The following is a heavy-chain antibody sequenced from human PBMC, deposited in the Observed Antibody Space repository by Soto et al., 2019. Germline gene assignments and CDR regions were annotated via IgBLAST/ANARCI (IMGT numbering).Heavy chain of an antibody. J-gene: IGHJ4*02. CDR3: ARHNPKSYCSSTSCYAGIIDY. V-gene: IGHV5-51*01. Sequence: GESLKISCKGSGYSFTSYWIGWVRQMPGRGLEWMGIIYPGDSDTRYSPSFQGQVTISADKSISTAYLQWSSLKASDTAMYYCARHNPKSYCSSTSCYAGIIDYWGQGTLVTVSS. CDR1: GYSFTSYW. D-gene: IGHD2-2*01. CDR2: IYPGDSDT.